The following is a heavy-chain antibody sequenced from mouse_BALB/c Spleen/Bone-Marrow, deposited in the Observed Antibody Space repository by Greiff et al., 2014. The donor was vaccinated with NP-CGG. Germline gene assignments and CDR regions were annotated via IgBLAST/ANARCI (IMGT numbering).Heavy chain of an antibody. V-gene: IGHV1-69*02. CDR3: TRGDYYGSSSFAY. CDR1: GYTFTSYW. D-gene: IGHD1-1*01. Sequence: VQLQESGAELVRPGASVKLSCKASGYTFTSYWINWVKQRPGQGLQWIGNIYPSDSYTNYNQKFKDKATLTVDKSSSTAYMQPSSPTSEDSAVYYCTRGDYYGSSSFAYWGQGTLVTVST. CDR2: IYPSDSYT. J-gene: IGHJ3*01.